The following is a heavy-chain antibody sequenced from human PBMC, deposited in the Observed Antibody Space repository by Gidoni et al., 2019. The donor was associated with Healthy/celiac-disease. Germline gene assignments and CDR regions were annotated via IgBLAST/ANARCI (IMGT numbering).Heavy chain of an antibody. CDR3: ARDGKYCSGGSCYWSLGESLSGMDV. Sequence: QVQLVQSGAAVKKPGASVKVSCKASGYTFTSYYMHWVRQAPGQGLEWMGIINPSGGSTSYAQKFQGRVTMTRDTSTSTVYMELSSLRSEDTAVYYCARDGKYCSGGSCYWSLGESLSGMDVWGQGTTVTVSS. D-gene: IGHD2-15*01. CDR2: INPSGGST. V-gene: IGHV1-46*01. J-gene: IGHJ6*02. CDR1: GYTFTSYY.